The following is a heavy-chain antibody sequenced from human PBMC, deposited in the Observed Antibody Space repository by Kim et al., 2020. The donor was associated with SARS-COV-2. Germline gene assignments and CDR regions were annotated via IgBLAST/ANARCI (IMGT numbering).Heavy chain of an antibody. V-gene: IGHV4-39*01. CDR3: AYPRGGSSWYGDYFDY. J-gene: IGHJ4*02. D-gene: IGHD6-13*01. Sequence: SLKSRVTISVDTSKNQFSLKLSSVTAADTAVYYCAYPRGGSSWYGDYFDYWGQGTLVTVSS.